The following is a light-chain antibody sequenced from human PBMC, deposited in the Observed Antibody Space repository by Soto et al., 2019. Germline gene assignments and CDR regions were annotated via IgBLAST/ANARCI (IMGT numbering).Light chain of an antibody. V-gene: IGLV2-8*01. CDR1: SSDVGGYHY. J-gene: IGLJ1*01. Sequence: QSALTQPPSASGSPGQSVTISCTGTSSDVGGYHYVSCYQQHPGKAPKLMIYEVSKRPSGVPDRFSGSKSGNTASLTVSGLKAEDEADYYCSSYAVSNTFYVFGPGTKLTVL. CDR2: EVS. CDR3: SSYAVSNTFYV.